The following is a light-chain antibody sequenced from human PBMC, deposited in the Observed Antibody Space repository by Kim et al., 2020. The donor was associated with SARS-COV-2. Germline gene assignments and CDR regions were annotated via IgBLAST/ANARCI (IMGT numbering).Light chain of an antibody. CDR3: QLYGNSPRT. CDR1: QSVSSNY. CDR2: GAS. J-gene: IGKJ1*01. Sequence: EIVLTQSPGTLSLSPGERATLSCRASQSVSSNYLAWYQQKPGQAPGLLIYGASTRATGIPDRFSGSGSGTDFTLTISRLEPEDFAVYYGQLYGNSPRTFGQGTKVDIK. V-gene: IGKV3-20*01.